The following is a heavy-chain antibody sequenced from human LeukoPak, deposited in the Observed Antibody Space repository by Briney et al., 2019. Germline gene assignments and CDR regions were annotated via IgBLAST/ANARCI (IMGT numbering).Heavy chain of an antibody. CDR3: ARGHCSGGSCYSWGNYGMDV. J-gene: IGHJ6*02. D-gene: IGHD2-15*01. CDR2: IYHSGST. CDR1: GGSISSSNW. V-gene: IGHV4-4*02. Sequence: SETLSLTCAVSGGSISSSNWWSWVRQPPGKGLEWIGEIYHSGSTNYNPSLKSRVTISVDTSKNQFSLKLSSVTAADTAVYYCARGHCSGGSCYSWGNYGMDVWGQGTTVTVSS.